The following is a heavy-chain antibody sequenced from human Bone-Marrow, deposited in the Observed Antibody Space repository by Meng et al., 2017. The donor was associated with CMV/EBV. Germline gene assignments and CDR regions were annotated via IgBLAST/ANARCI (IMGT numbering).Heavy chain of an antibody. D-gene: IGHD1-26*01. J-gene: IGHJ6*02. Sequence: GGSLRLSCAASGFTFSSYAMHWVRQAPGKGLEWVAVISYDGSNKYYADSVKGRFTISRDNSKNTLYLQMNSLRAEGTAVYYCAREYSGSYPYYYYGMDVWGQGTTVTVSS. CDR3: AREYSGSYPYYYYGMDV. CDR1: GFTFSSYA. V-gene: IGHV3-30*04. CDR2: ISYDGSNK.